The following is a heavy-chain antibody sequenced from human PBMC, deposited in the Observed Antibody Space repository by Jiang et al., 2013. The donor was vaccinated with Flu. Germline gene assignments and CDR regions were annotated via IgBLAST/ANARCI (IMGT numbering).Heavy chain of an antibody. V-gene: IGHV4-38-2*01. D-gene: IGHD1-26*01. CDR1: GYSISSGYY. Sequence: PGLVKPSETLSLTCAVSGYSISSGYYWGWIRQPPGKGLEWIGTIYHSGSTYFSPSLKSRVTISVDTSKNQFSLNLSSVTAADTAMYYCARRVGAVSYFDYWGQGTLVTVSS. CDR3: ARRVGAVSYFDY. J-gene: IGHJ4*02. CDR2: IYHSGST.